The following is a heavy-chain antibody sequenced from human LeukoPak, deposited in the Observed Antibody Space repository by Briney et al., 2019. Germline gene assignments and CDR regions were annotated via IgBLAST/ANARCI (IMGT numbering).Heavy chain of an antibody. J-gene: IGHJ4*02. CDR3: AKRGVVIRVILVGFHKEAYYFDS. CDR2: ISGSGDGT. CDR1: GLTLSNYG. Sequence: GGPLSLSCTVSGLTLSNYGKSWVREAPGKGLEWVAGISGSGDGTTYEYSVKGRFTIPRHNPKTALYLQRNSLRAEDTAVYFRAKRGVVIRVILVGFHKEAYYFDSWGQRALVTASS. D-gene: IGHD3-22*01. V-gene: IGHV3-23*01.